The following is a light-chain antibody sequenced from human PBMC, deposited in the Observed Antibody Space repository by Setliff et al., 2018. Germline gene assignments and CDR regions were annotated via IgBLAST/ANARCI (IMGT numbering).Light chain of an antibody. J-gene: IGLJ1*01. CDR1: SRDVGSYDF. Sequence: QSALAQPASVSGSPGQSITISCIGSSRDVGSYDFVSWYQQHPGKAPKPIIYDVTGRPSGVSDRFSGSKSGNTASLTISGLQAEDEADYYCSSYTNSNTYVFGTGTKVTVL. CDR2: DVT. CDR3: SSYTNSNTYV. V-gene: IGLV2-14*03.